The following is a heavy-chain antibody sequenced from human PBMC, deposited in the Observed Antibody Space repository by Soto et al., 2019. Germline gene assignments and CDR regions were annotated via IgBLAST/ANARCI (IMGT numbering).Heavy chain of an antibody. CDR2: ISAYNGKT. V-gene: IGHV1-18*01. CDR1: GYTFISYG. CDR3: ARAGFSTSRLGMLTTGVHNVEIDY. D-gene: IGHD2-2*01. J-gene: IGHJ4*01. Sequence: QVQLVQSGAEVKKTGASVEVSCKASGYTFISYGISWVRHAPGQGLEWMGWISAYNGKTNYAQKFQGRVTMTTNTSTSTVYMEPRRLRPDDPAVYYCARAGFSTSRLGMLTTGVHNVEIDYWGQGTLVSFPS.